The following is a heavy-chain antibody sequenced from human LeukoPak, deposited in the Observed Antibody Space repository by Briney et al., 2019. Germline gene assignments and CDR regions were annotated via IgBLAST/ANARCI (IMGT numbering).Heavy chain of an antibody. CDR2: INHSGTT. CDR1: GGSFSGYY. D-gene: IGHD2-15*01. J-gene: IGHJ4*02. V-gene: IGHV4-34*01. Sequence: SETLSLTCAVYGGSFSGYYWSWIRQPPGKGLEWIGEINHSGTTNYHPSLESRVTISVDTSKNQFSLKLSSVTAADTAVYYCARVVAAPPVRPKNLDYWDQGTLVTVSS. CDR3: ARVVAAPPVRPKNLDY.